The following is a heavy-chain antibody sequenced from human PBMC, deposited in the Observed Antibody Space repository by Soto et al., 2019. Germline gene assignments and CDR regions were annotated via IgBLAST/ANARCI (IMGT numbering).Heavy chain of an antibody. CDR3: ARDPGSYYDFWSGYYDY. V-gene: IGHV3-66*01. CDR1: GFTVSSNY. Sequence: EVQLVESGGGLVQPGGSLRLSCAASGFTVSSNYMSWVRQAPGKRLEWVSVIYSGGSTYYADSVKGRFTISRDNSKNTLYLQMNSLRAEDTAVYYCARDPGSYYDFWSGYYDYWGQGTLVTVSS. D-gene: IGHD3-3*01. J-gene: IGHJ4*02. CDR2: IYSGGST.